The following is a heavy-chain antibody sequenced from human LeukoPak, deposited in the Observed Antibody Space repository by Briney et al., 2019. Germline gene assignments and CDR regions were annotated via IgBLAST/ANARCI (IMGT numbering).Heavy chain of an antibody. J-gene: IGHJ6*03. CDR2: IYHSGST. Sequence: SETLSLTCTVSGYSISNGYYWGWIRQPPGKGLEWIGSIYHSGSTYYNPSLKSRVTISVDTSENQFSLKLGSVTATDTAVYYCARDETYSSDWQSNHYYYYMDVWGKGTTVTVSS. V-gene: IGHV4-38-2*02. CDR3: ARDETYSSDWQSNHYYYYMDV. CDR1: GYSISNGYY. D-gene: IGHD6-19*01.